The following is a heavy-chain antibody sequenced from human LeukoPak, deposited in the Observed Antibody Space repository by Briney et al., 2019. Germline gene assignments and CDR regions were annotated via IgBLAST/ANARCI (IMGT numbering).Heavy chain of an antibody. CDR3: AAARLSGYSYGYFDY. J-gene: IGHJ4*02. Sequence: GGSLRLSCAASGFTFSSYAMSWVRQAPGKGLEWVSAISGSGGSTYYADSVKGRFTISRDNSKNMLYLQMNSLRAEDTAVYYCAAARLSGYSYGYFDYWGQGTLVTVSS. V-gene: IGHV3-23*01. CDR1: GFTFSSYA. CDR2: ISGSGGST. D-gene: IGHD5-18*01.